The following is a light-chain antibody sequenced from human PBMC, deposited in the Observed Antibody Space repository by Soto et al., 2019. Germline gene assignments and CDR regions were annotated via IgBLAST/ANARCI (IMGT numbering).Light chain of an antibody. CDR3: QHYDSLPPT. CDR1: QDIRNY. CDR2: DAS. Sequence: DIQMTQSPSSLSASVGDRVTITCQASQDIRNYLNWYQQKPGKAPKLLIYDASNLEVGVSARFSGSGSGTDFTFTIRSLQPEDFATYYCQHYDSLPPTFGQGTRLEMK. V-gene: IGKV1-33*01. J-gene: IGKJ2*01.